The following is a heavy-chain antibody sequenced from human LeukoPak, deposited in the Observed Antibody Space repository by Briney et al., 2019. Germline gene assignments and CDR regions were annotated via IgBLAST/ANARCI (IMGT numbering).Heavy chain of an antibody. D-gene: IGHD3-10*01. CDR2: MNPNSGNT. Sequence: ASVKVSCKASGYTFTSYDINWVRQATGQGLEWMGWMNPNSGNTGYAQKFQGRVTMTRNTSISTAYMELSSLRSEDTAVYYCARYIMVRELYYFDYWGQGTLVTVSS. CDR1: GYTFTSYD. V-gene: IGHV1-8*01. CDR3: ARYIMVRELYYFDY. J-gene: IGHJ4*02.